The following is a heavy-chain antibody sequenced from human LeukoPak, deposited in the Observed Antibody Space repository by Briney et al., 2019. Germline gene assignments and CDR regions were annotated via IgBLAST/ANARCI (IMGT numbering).Heavy chain of an antibody. CDR1: GFTFSTYE. J-gene: IGHJ4*02. CDR2: ISDTGGTT. V-gene: IGHV3-23*01. Sequence: GGSLRLSCAASGFTFSTYEMNWVRQAPGKGLEWVSGISDTGGTTYYADSVKGRFTISRDNSKNTLYLQMNSLRAEDSAVYYCARRGTSRYYFFDYWGQGALVTVSS. D-gene: IGHD2-2*01. CDR3: ARRGTSRYYFFDY.